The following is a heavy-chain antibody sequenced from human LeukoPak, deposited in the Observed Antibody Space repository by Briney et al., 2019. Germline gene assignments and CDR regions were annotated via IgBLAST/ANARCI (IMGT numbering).Heavy chain of an antibody. Sequence: SGTLSLTCAVSGGSISSSNWWSWVRQPPGKGLEWIGEIYHSGSTNYNPSLKSRVTISVDKSKNQFSLKLSSVTAADTAVYYCARDLSHYDYVWGSYRSRVWFDPWGQGTLVTVSS. V-gene: IGHV4-4*02. CDR3: ARDLSHYDYVWGSYRSRVWFDP. D-gene: IGHD3-16*02. J-gene: IGHJ5*02. CDR1: GGSISSSNW. CDR2: IYHSGST.